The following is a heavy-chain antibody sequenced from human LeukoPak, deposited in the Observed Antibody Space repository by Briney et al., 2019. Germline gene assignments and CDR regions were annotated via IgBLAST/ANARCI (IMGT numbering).Heavy chain of an antibody. Sequence: SETLSLTCAVSGYSISSGYYWGWIRQPPGKGLEWIGSIYHSGSTYYNPSLKSRVTISVDTSKNQFSLKPSSVTAADTAVYYCAKTSYYYGSGSYFHLDYWGQGTLVTVSS. J-gene: IGHJ4*02. CDR1: GYSISSGYY. CDR2: IYHSGST. D-gene: IGHD3-10*01. CDR3: AKTSYYYGSGSYFHLDY. V-gene: IGHV4-38-2*01.